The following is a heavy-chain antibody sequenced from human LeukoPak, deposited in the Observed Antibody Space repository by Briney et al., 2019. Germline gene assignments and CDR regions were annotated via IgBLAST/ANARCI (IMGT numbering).Heavy chain of an antibody. V-gene: IGHV3-48*02. CDR3: ARGSNIVGTTTYFDF. Sequence: PTGGSLILSCAASGFTFSRYSMNWVRQAPGKGREWVSYISRSSSTIYYVDSVKGRFIFSRDNAKNSLYLQMNSIRDKDTAVVYCARGSNIVGTTTYFDFWGQGTLVAVSS. D-gene: IGHD1-26*01. J-gene: IGHJ4*02. CDR2: ISRSSSTI. CDR1: GFTFSRYS.